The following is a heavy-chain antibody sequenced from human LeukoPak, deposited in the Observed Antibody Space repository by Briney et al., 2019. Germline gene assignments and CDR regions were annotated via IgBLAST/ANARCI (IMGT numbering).Heavy chain of an antibody. D-gene: IGHD1-26*01. CDR3: ARGWEKFDY. V-gene: IGHV4-38-2*02. CDR1: GYSISSGYY. J-gene: IGHJ4*02. Sequence: PSETLSLTCTVSGYSISSGYYWGWIRQPPGKGLEWIGSIYHSGSTYYSPSLKSRVTISLDTSKNQFSLKVNSLTAADTAVYYCARGWEKFDYWGQGTLVTVSS. CDR2: IYHSGST.